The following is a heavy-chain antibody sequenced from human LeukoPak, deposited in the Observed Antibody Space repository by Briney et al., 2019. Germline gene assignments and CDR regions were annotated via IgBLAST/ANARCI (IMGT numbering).Heavy chain of an antibody. CDR1: GFTVRSYG. CDR3: ARGDYYGSGSFNDY. Sequence: RPGGSLRLSCAASGFTVRSYGFHWVRQAPGKGLEWVAVISNDGSSKYYADSVKARFTISRDNSKNTVYLQVNRLRPEDTAVYYCARGDYYGSGSFNDYWGQGTLVTVSS. D-gene: IGHD3-10*01. V-gene: IGHV3-30-3*01. CDR2: ISNDGSSK. J-gene: IGHJ4*02.